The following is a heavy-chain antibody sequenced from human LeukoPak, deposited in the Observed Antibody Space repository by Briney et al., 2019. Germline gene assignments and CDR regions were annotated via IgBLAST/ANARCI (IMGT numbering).Heavy chain of an antibody. CDR3: ASPSPYGDYTNDAFDI. D-gene: IGHD4-17*01. CDR2: IIPIFGTA. CDR1: GGTFSSYA. V-gene: IGHV1-69*13. J-gene: IGHJ3*02. Sequence: EASVKVSCKASGGTFSSYAISWVRQAPGQGLEWMGGIIPIFGTANYAQKFQGRVTITADESTSTAYMELSSLRSEDTAVYYCASPSPYGDYTNDAFDIWGQGTMVTVSS.